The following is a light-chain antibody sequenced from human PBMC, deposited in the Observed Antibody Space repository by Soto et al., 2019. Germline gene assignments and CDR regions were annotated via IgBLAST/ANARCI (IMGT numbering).Light chain of an antibody. J-gene: IGKJ1*01. CDR2: KAS. CDR1: QSINSW. V-gene: IGKV1-5*03. Sequence: DIQMTQSPSTLSAFVGDRATITWRASQSINSWLAWYQQKPGKAPKLLIYKASSLQSGVPSRFSGSGSGTEFTLTISSLQPDDFATYYCQQYHISWTFGQGTKVEIK. CDR3: QQYHISWT.